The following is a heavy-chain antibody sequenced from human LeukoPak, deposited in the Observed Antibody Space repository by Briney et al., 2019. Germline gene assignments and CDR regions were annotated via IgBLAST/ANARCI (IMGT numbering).Heavy chain of an antibody. Sequence: SETLSLTCAVSGGSIIRGNWWSWVRQPPGKGLEWIGEIYHSGSTNYNPSLKSRVTISVDKSKNQFSLKLSSVTAADTAVYYCARGSLRGYSGYPTWFDPWGQGTLVTVSS. CDR2: IYHSGST. CDR3: ARGSLRGYSGYPTWFDP. V-gene: IGHV4-4*02. CDR1: GGSIIRGNW. D-gene: IGHD5-12*01. J-gene: IGHJ5*02.